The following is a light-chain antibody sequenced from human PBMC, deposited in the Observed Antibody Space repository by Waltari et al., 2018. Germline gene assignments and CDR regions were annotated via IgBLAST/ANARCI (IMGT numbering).Light chain of an antibody. CDR2: KAS. CDR1: QSISSW. CDR3: QQYNGYWT. Sequence: DIQMTQSPSTLSASVGDRVTITCRASQSISSWLAWYQQKPGTAPKLLIYKASTLESGVPSRCSSSGSRTEFTLTINSLQPDDFATYYCQQYNGYWTFGQGTKVEIK. J-gene: IGKJ1*01. V-gene: IGKV1-5*03.